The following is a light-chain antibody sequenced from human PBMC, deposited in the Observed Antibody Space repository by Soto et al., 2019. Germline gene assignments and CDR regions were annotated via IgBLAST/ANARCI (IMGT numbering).Light chain of an antibody. CDR3: QQYGSSPRT. J-gene: IGKJ1*01. CDR1: QTISSW. CDR2: KAS. V-gene: IGKV1-5*03. Sequence: DIQMTQSPSTLSASVRDRVTITCRASQTISSWLAWFQQRPGKAPKFLIYKASTLKSGVPSRFSGSGSGTDLTLTISRLEPEDFAVYYCQQYGSSPRTFGQGTKVDIK.